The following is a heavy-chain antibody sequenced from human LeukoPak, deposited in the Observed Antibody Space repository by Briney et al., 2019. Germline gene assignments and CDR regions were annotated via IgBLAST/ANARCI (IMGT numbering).Heavy chain of an antibody. CDR1: GFTFNSYW. CDR3: ARDLLRGGAY. D-gene: IGHD1-26*01. V-gene: IGHV3-74*01. Sequence: PGGSLRLSCAASGFTFNSYWMHWVRQAPGKGLVWVSRIDTDGSSTNYPDSAKGRFTISRDNAKNTLYLQMNSLRAEDTAVYYCARDLLRGGAYWGQGTLVTVSS. CDR2: IDTDGSST. J-gene: IGHJ4*02.